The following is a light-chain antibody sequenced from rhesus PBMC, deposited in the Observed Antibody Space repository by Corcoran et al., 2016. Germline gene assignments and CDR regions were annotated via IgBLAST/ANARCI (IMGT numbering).Light chain of an antibody. V-gene: IGKV2-78*01. CDR2: DVS. CDR3: EQALQLPYS. CDR1: QSLLHSRGNTW. J-gene: IGKJ2*01. Sequence: DIVVTQTPLSLSVTPGEPASISCKSSQSLLHSRGNTWFHWYVQKPGQSPQLLIYDVSHRASGVPDRVMGSGSGSDFTVRISRVEAADVGVYYCEQALQLPYSCGQGTKVEIK.